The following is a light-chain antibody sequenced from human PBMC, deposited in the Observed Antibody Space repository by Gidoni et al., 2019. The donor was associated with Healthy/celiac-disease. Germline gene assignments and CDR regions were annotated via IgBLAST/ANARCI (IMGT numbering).Light chain of an antibody. Sequence: DIVMPPSPDSLAVSLGERATINRKSSQSVLYSSNKKHYLAWYQQKPGQPPKLLIYWSSTRKSGVPDRFSGSGSGTAFTLTISSLQAEDVAVYYCQQYYSTLMYTFGQGTKLEIK. J-gene: IGKJ2*01. V-gene: IGKV4-1*01. CDR1: QSVLYSSNKKHY. CDR2: WSS. CDR3: QQYYSTLMYT.